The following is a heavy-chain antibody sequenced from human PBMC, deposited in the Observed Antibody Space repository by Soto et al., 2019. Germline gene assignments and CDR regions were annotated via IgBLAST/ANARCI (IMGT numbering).Heavy chain of an antibody. CDR2: ISYSGRT. V-gene: IGHV4-31*11. D-gene: IGHD3-3*01. CDR3: ARGSIFGVVLNAFDI. J-gene: IGHJ3*02. Sequence: QVQLQESCPGLVKPSQTLSLTCAVSGGSISGNGYYWNCIRQHPGKGLEWIGYISYSGRTFYSPFLKSRVTTSLDTSKNQFSLKLSSVTAVDTAIYYCARGSIFGVVLNAFDIWGQGTMVAVSS. CDR1: GGSISGNGYY.